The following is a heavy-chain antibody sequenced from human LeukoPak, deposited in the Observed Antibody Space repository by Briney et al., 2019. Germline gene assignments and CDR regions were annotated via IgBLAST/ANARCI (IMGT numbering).Heavy chain of an antibody. V-gene: IGHV4-31*03. J-gene: IGHJ4*02. Sequence: SETLSLTCTVSGGSISSGGYYWSWIRQHPGKGLEWIGYIYYSGSTYYNPSLKSRVTISVDTSKNQFSLKLSSVTAADTAVYYCARDGVEGSYFDYWGQRTLVTLSS. CDR2: IYYSGST. D-gene: IGHD3-16*01. CDR3: ARDGVEGSYFDY. CDR1: GGSISSGGYY.